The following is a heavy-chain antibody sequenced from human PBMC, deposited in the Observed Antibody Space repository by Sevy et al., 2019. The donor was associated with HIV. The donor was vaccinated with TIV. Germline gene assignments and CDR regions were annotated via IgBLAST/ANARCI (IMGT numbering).Heavy chain of an antibody. Sequence: GGSLRLSCAASGFTFSSYSMNWVRQAPGKGLEWVSYISSSSSTIYYADSVKGRFTISRDNAKNSLYLQMNSLRDEETAVYYCARDHGDYGRGYYYYYGMDVWGQGTTVTVSS. D-gene: IGHD4-17*01. V-gene: IGHV3-48*02. CDR2: ISSSSSTI. CDR1: GFTFSSYS. J-gene: IGHJ6*02. CDR3: ARDHGDYGRGYYYYYGMDV.